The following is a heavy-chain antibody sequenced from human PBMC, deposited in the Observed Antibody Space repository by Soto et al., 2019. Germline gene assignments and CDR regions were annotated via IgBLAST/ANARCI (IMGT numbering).Heavy chain of an antibody. D-gene: IGHD5-12*01. CDR3: ARGRDGYKFDY. Sequence: ASETLSLTCTVSGGSISSGGYYWSWIRQHPGKGLEWIGYIYYSGSTYYNPSLKSRVTISVDTSKNQFSLKLSSVTAADTAVYYCARGRDGYKFDYWGQGTLVTVSS. J-gene: IGHJ4*02. V-gene: IGHV4-31*03. CDR1: GGSISSGGYY. CDR2: IYYSGST.